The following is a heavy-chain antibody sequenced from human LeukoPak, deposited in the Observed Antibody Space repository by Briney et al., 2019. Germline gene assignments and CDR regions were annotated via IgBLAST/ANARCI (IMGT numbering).Heavy chain of an antibody. Sequence: KPGGSLRLSCAASGFTFSSYGMHWVRQAPGKGLEWVAIIWYDGSNKYYADSVKGRFTISRDNSKNTLYLQMNSLRAEDTAVYYCARDWELTPDYWGRGTLVTVSS. J-gene: IGHJ4*02. CDR3: ARDWELTPDY. CDR1: GFTFSSYG. V-gene: IGHV3-33*08. D-gene: IGHD1-7*01. CDR2: IWYDGSNK.